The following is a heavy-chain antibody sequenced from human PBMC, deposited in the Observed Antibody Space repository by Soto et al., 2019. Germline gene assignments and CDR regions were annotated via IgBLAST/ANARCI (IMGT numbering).Heavy chain of an antibody. CDR1: GYRFISYY. J-gene: IGHJ6*02. D-gene: IGHD2-21*01. CDR3: ARDISRRQPYFGMDV. Sequence: QVQLVQSGAEVKKPGASVKVSCKASGYRFISYYVHWVRQAPGQGLEWIAVVNPANGRTTYAETFHGRITITTDTSTRGACMELSSLRSEDTAVSCCARDISRRQPYFGMDVWGQGTTVTVSS. V-gene: IGHV1-46*01. CDR2: VNPANGRT.